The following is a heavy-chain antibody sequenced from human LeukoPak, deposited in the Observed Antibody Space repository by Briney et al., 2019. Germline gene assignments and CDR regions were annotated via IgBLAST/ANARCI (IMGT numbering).Heavy chain of an antibody. CDR1: GGSNSRSSCY. Sequence: SETLSLTCTVSGGSNSRSSCYWVRMPQPPGQAREGRRYINCRGSPNYNLSLKSRVTIPVDTSKNQFSLKLGSVTVADTAVYYCARVLAYYYDSSVPDAFDIWGQGTMLTVSS. CDR3: ARVLAYYYDSSVPDAFDI. CDR2: INCRGSP. J-gene: IGHJ3*02. D-gene: IGHD3-22*01. V-gene: IGHV4-61*05.